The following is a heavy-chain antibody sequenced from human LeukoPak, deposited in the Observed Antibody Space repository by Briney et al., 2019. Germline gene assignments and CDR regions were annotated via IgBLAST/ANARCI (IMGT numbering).Heavy chain of an antibody. D-gene: IGHD1-1*01. CDR3: ARDQLTERRPYYYGMDG. V-gene: IGHV4-59*01. J-gene: IGHJ6*02. CDR1: GGSISSYY. Sequence: SSETLSLTCSVSGGSISSYYWRWIRQSPGKGLEWIGYIYYSGSTIFNPSLESRVTKSVDTTNNQFPLKLRSVTAADTAVYYCARDQLTERRPYYYGMDGWGHGTTLTVPS. CDR2: IYYSGST.